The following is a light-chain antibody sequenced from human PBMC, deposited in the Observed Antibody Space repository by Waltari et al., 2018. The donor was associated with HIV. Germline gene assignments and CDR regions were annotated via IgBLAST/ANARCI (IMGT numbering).Light chain of an antibody. CDR3: ESADNSGTYWV. CDR2: KDA. CDR1: ALPGQS. J-gene: IGLJ3*02. Sequence: SYELPQPPSVSVSPGPTARIPCSGDALPGQSAPWFQHKPGQAPLLVIDKDAQRPSGIPERFSGSHSGTTVTLTISGVQAEDEADYYCESADNSGTYWVFGGGTKLTVL. V-gene: IGLV3-25*03.